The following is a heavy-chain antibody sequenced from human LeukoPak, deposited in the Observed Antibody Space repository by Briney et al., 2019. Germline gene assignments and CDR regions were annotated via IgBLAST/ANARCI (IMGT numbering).Heavy chain of an antibody. V-gene: IGHV3-74*01. J-gene: IGHJ4*02. Sequence: PLRSPRPSCAASGVTSRAYWTHWVPDSPRKRLLSVARIKGDGSTTIYADSVKGRFTISRDNSKNTLYLQTSSLRAEDTAVYYCVRASTTVPNLLDYWGQGTLVTVSS. D-gene: IGHD4-17*01. CDR3: VRASTTVPNLLDY. CDR1: GVTSRAYW. CDR2: IKGDGSTT.